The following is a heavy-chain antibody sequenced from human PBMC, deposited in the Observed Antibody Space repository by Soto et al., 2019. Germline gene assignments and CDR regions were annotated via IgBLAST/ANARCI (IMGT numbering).Heavy chain of an antibody. CDR1: GFTFSSYA. V-gene: IGHV3-23*01. Sequence: GWSLRLSCAASGFTFSSYAMKWVRQAPGKGLEWVSLIGESGTPTYYADSVKGRFTISRDNSGNTLFLEMYSLRAEDTAVYYCARYIPGGRYYGMDVWGQGTPATVSS. CDR2: IGESGTPT. CDR3: ARYIPGGRYYGMDV. D-gene: IGHD2-2*01. J-gene: IGHJ6*02.